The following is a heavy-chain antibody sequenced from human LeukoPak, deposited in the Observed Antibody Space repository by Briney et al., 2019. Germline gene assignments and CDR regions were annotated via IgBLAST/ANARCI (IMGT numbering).Heavy chain of an antibody. CDR2: IAHDGSNK. D-gene: IGHD3-16*01. V-gene: IGHV3-30*18. J-gene: IGHJ6*02. Sequence: PGGSLRLSYVASGFTFSDFGMHWVRQDPGKGLEWVALIAHDGSNKRYVDSVKGRFTISRDNSKNTLYLQMNSLRGEDTGVFYCAKDRSTYYYYGLDVWGQGTPVTVSS. CDR3: AKDRSTYYYYGLDV. CDR1: GFTFSDFG.